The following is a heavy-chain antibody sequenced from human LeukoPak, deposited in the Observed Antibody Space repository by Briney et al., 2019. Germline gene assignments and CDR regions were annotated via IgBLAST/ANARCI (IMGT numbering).Heavy chain of an antibody. Sequence: GGSLRLSCAASGFTFSSYSMNWVRQAPGKGLEWVSYISSSSSTIYYADSVKGRFTISRDNAKNSLYLQMNSLRAEDTAVYYCAGGVAGTDAFDIWGQGTMVTASS. D-gene: IGHD6-19*01. CDR1: GFTFSSYS. CDR2: ISSSSSTI. J-gene: IGHJ3*02. CDR3: AGGVAGTDAFDI. V-gene: IGHV3-48*01.